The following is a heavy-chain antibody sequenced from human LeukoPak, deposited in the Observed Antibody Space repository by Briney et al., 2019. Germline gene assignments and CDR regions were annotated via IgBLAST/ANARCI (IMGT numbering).Heavy chain of an antibody. CDR2: IIPIFGTA. D-gene: IGHD6-13*01. CDR1: GGTFSSYD. Sequence: SVKLFCKASGGTFSSYDISWVRQAPGQGLEWMGRIIPIFGTANYAQKFQGRVTITTDESTSTAYMELSSLRSEDTAVYYCARADLAYIAAAGTVGNWFDPWGQGTLVTVSS. J-gene: IGHJ5*02. V-gene: IGHV1-69*05. CDR3: ARADLAYIAAAGTVGNWFDP.